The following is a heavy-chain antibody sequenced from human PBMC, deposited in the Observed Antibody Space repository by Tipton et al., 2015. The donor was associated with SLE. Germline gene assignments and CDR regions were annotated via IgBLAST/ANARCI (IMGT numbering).Heavy chain of an antibody. Sequence: TLSLTCTVSGGSISRYYWSWVRQPPGKGLEWIGYIYYNGNIKYNPSLKSRVTMSVDTSKNQVSLNLTSLTAADAAVYYCARIDGAYDQFVLDHWCQGILGTDSS. CDR2: IYYNGNI. CDR3: ARIDGAYDQFVLDH. CDR1: GGSISRYY. V-gene: IGHV4-59*01. J-gene: IGHJ4*02. D-gene: IGHD6-6*01.